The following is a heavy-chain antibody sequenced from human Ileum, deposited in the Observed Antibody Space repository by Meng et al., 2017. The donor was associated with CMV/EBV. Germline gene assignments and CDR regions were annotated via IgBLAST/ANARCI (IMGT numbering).Heavy chain of an antibody. V-gene: IGHV1-69*16. J-gene: IGHJ4*02. CDR3: ARIIVSRGYSFDY. CDR1: GGTFSSYT. D-gene: IGHD5-18*01. CDR2: TIPIIGTV. Sequence: QVQLVQSGAGVKKPGSSVKVSCKASGGTFSSYTINWVRQAPGQGLECMGGTIPIIGTVNYAQKYQGRVTMTRDTSISTAYMELNRLTSDDTAMYFCARIIVSRGYSFDYWGQGTLVTVSS.